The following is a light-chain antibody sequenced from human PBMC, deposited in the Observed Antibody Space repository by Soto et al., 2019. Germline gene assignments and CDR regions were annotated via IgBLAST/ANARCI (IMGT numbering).Light chain of an antibody. Sequence: EVVLTQSPVTLSLSPGERATLSCRASQSFRGLLAWYQQKPGQAPRLLIHDASSRATGIPARFSGSGSETDFTLTISRLEPEDFAVYYCQQYGSSPPITFGQGTRLEIK. J-gene: IGKJ5*01. V-gene: IGKV3-20*01. CDR2: DAS. CDR1: QSFRGL. CDR3: QQYGSSPPIT.